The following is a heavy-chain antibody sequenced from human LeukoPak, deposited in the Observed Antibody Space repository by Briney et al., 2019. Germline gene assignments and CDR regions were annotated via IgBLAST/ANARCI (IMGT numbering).Heavy chain of an antibody. CDR1: GYTFTGYC. J-gene: IGHJ6*02. CDR2: INPNSGGT. V-gene: IGHV1-2*02. CDR3: ARVPLYYYYGMDV. Sequence: ASVKVSCKASGYTFTGYCMHWVRQAPGQGLEWMGWINPNSGGTNYAQKFQGRVTMTRDTSISTAYMELSRLRSDDTAVYYCARVPLYYYYGMDVWGQGTTVTVSS.